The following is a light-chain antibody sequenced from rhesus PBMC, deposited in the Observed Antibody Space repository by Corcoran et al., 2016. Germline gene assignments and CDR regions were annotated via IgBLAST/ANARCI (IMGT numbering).Light chain of an antibody. CDR3: QQYSSRPYS. Sequence: DIQMTQSPSSVSASVGDRVTITCQASQGITSYLAWYPQKTGKAPKLLIYYASTLQSGVPSRFSGSGAGTECTLAISSLQPEDFATYYCQQYSSRPYSFGQGTKVESK. V-gene: IGKV1-25*01. CDR2: YAS. CDR1: QGITSY. J-gene: IGKJ2*01.